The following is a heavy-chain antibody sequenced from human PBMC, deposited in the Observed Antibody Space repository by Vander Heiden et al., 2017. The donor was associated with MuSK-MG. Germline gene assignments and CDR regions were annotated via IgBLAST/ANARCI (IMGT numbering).Heavy chain of an antibody. CDR2: INQDGSQK. CDR1: GLTFSTYG. CDR3: ANGRGDY. Sequence: EVRLVESGGGLVQPGGSKRLPCAASGLTFSTYGMSWVRQAPGKGLEWVANINQDGSQKFYVGSVKGRFTISRDNAKNSLYLQMNSLRDEDTAVYYCANGRGDYWGQGTLVTVSS. J-gene: IGHJ4*02. V-gene: IGHV3-7*01.